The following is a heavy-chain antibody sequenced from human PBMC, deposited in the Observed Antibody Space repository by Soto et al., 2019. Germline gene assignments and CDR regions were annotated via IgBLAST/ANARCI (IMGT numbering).Heavy chain of an antibody. CDR1: GFTFSSYG. D-gene: IGHD4-17*01. V-gene: IGHV3-30*18. J-gene: IGHJ4*02. Sequence: ESGGGVVQPGRSLRLSCAASGFTFSSYGMHWVRQAPGTGLEWVAVISYDGSNKYYADSVKGRFTISRDNSKNTLYLQMNSLRAEDTAVYYCAKDRTTWTFDYWGQGTLVTVSS. CDR3: AKDRTTWTFDY. CDR2: ISYDGSNK.